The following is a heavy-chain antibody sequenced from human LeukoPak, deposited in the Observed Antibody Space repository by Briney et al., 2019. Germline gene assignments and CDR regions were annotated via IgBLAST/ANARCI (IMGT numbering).Heavy chain of an antibody. CDR1: GFTFSSYT. J-gene: IGHJ4*02. V-gene: IGHV3-21*01. CDR3: ARHVVAVGFDY. Sequence: GGSLRLSCAASGFTFSSYTMNWVRQAPGKGLEWVSSITSSSSYIYYADSVKGRFTISRDNAKSSLCLQMNSLRAEDTAVYYCARHVVAVGFDYWGQGTLVTVSS. D-gene: IGHD3-22*01. CDR2: ITSSSSYI.